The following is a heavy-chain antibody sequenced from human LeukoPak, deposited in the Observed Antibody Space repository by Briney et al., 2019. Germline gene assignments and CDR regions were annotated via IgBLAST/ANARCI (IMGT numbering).Heavy chain of an antibody. CDR3: AKGTYSGNSYHFDY. CDR1: GFIFNTYV. CDR2: ISGNGGST. Sequence: GGSLRLSCAASGFIFNTYVMTWVRQAPGKGLEWMSSISGNGGSTYYADPVEGRFTISRDNSKNTLYLQMNNLRAEDTAMYYCAKGTYSGNSYHFDYWGQGTLVTVSS. J-gene: IGHJ4*02. D-gene: IGHD1-26*01. V-gene: IGHV3-23*01.